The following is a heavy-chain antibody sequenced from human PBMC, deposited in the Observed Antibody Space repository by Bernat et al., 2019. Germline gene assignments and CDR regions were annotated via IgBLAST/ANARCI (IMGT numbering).Heavy chain of an antibody. D-gene: IGHD6-13*01. J-gene: IGHJ6*02. CDR1: GFTFDDYA. CDR3: AKEAAAGTDHYYYYGMDV. CDR2: ISWNSGSL. Sequence: EVQLVESGGGLVQPGRSLRLSCAASGFTFDDYAMHWVRQAPGKGLEWVSGISWNSGSLGYADSVKGRFTISRDNAKNSLYLQMNSLRAEDTALYYCAKEAAAGTDHYYYYGMDVWGQGTTVTVSS. V-gene: IGHV3-9*01.